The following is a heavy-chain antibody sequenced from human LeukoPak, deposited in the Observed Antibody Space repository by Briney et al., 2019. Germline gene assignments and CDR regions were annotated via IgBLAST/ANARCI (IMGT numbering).Heavy chain of an antibody. CDR2: IKQDGSEK. J-gene: IGHJ5*02. V-gene: IGHV3-7*01. D-gene: IGHD2-15*01. CDR3: ARETVVVVAARFDP. Sequence: GGSLRLSCAASGFTFSSYWMSWVRQAPGKGLEWVANIKQDGSEKYYVDSVKGRFTISRDNAKNSLYLQMNSLRAEDTAVYYCARETVVVVAARFDPWGQGTLVTVSS. CDR1: GFTFSSYW.